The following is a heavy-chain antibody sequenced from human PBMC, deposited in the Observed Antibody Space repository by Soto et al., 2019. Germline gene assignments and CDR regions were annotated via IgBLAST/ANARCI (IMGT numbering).Heavy chain of an antibody. V-gene: IGHV4-30-4*01. J-gene: IGHJ6*02. Sequence: HVQLHQSGPRLVKPSQTLSLECSVIGGSVNTGDNYWSWVRQSPGRGLEWIGYIYHTGNTFYNPALEKRVTMSVDASKNQCSLTLPSVTAADTAVYFCAREPLDGMDVWGQGTNVTVSS. CDR3: AREPLDGMDV. CDR1: GGSVNTGDNY. CDR2: IYHTGNT.